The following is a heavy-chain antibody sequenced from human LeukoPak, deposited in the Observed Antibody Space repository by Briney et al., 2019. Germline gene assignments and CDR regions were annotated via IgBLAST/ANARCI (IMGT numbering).Heavy chain of an antibody. J-gene: IGHJ4*02. D-gene: IGHD1-7*01. V-gene: IGHV1-69*04. CDR3: ARDGSLTVTPLSLSFDY. CDR1: GGTFSNYA. Sequence: SVKVSCKASGGTFSNYAISWVRQALGQGLEWMGRIIPILGLANYAQKFQGRVTITADRSTSRAYMELSSLRSEDTAVYYCARDGSLTVTPLSLSFDYWGQGTLVTVSS. CDR2: IIPILGLA.